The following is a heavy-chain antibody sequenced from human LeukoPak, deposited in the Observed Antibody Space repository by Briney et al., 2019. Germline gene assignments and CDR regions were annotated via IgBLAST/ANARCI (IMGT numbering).Heavy chain of an antibody. CDR2: IYYSGST. D-gene: IGHD6-13*01. J-gene: IGHJ4*02. V-gene: IGHV4-59*12. Sequence: SETLSLTCTVSGGSISSYYWSWIRQPPGKGLEWIGYIYYSGSTNYNPSLKSRVTISVDTSKNQFSLKLSSVTAADTAVYYCARSLRPGMVNGSSCYDYWGQGTLVTVSS. CDR1: GGSISSYY. CDR3: ARSLRPGMVNGSSCYDY.